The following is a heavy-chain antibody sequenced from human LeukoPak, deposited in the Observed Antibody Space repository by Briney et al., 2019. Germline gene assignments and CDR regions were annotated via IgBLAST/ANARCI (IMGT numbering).Heavy chain of an antibody. Sequence: TGESLKISCKGSGYSFTNYWIGWVRQMPGKGLEWMGIIYPGDSDTRYSPSFQGQVTISADKSLSTAYLQWSSLKASDTAMYYCARLAYCSGGSCYYFDYWGQGTLVTVSS. V-gene: IGHV5-51*01. CDR1: GYSFTNYW. D-gene: IGHD2-15*01. CDR2: IYPGDSDT. J-gene: IGHJ4*02. CDR3: ARLAYCSGGSCYYFDY.